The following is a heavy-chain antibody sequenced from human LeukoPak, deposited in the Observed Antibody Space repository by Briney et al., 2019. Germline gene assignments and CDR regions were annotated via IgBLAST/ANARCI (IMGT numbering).Heavy chain of an antibody. CDR2: IIPIFGTA. J-gene: IGHJ4*02. D-gene: IGHD6-19*01. CDR1: GSTFSSYA. Sequence: SVKVSCKASGSTFSSYAISWVRQAPGQGLEWMGGIIPIFGTANYAQKFQGRVTITADESTSTAYMELSSLRSEDTAVYCCARDGSSGWYGGDYWGQGTLVTVSS. CDR3: ARDGSSGWYGGDY. V-gene: IGHV1-69*01.